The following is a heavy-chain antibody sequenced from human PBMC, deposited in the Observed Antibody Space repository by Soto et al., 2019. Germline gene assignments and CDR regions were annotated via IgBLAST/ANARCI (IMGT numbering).Heavy chain of an antibody. Sequence: SETLSLTCTVSGGSISSSSYYWGWIRQPPGKGLEWIGSIYYSGSTYYNPSLKSRVTISVDTSKNQFSLKLSSVTAADTAVYYCARHRTTDYSYYYYYYYMDVWGKGTTVTVSS. CDR1: GGSISSSSYY. D-gene: IGHD4-4*01. J-gene: IGHJ6*03. V-gene: IGHV4-39*01. CDR3: ARHRTTDYSYYYYYYYMDV. CDR2: IYYSGST.